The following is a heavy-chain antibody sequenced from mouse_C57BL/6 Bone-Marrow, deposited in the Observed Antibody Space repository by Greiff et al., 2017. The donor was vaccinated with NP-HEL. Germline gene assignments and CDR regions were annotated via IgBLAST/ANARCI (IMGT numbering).Heavy chain of an antibody. Sequence: VQLQQSGAELVKPGASVKLSCKASGYTFTSYLMHWVKQRPGRGLEWIGRIDPNSGGTKYNEKFKSKATLTVDKPASTAYMQLNSLTSEDSAVYYDARYYYGSSSFDYWGQGTTLTVSS. CDR2: IDPNSGGT. CDR3: ARYYYGSSSFDY. J-gene: IGHJ2*01. D-gene: IGHD1-1*01. CDR1: GYTFTSYL. V-gene: IGHV1-72*01.